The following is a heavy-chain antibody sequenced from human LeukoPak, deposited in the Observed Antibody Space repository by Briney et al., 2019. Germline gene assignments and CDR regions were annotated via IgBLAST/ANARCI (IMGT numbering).Heavy chain of an antibody. Sequence: ASVKVSCKASGYTFTSYDINWVRQATGQGLESMGWMNPNSGNTGYAQKFQGRVTMTRNTSISTAYMELSSLRSEDTAVYYCARRARVAAAGTLGYWGQGTLVTVSS. V-gene: IGHV1-8*01. CDR3: ARRARVAAAGTLGY. J-gene: IGHJ4*02. CDR1: GYTFTSYD. D-gene: IGHD6-13*01. CDR2: MNPNSGNT.